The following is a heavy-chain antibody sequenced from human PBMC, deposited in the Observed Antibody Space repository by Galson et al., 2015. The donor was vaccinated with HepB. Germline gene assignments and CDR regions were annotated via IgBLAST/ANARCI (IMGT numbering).Heavy chain of an antibody. D-gene: IGHD1-26*01. CDR2: IIPIFGTA. J-gene: IGHJ6*02. Sequence: SVKVSCKASGGTFSSYAISWVRQAPGQGLEWMGGIIPIFGTANYAQKFQGRVTITADESTSTAYMELSSLRSEDTAVYYCAILNRSSGSYPERYYYGMDVWGQGTTVTVSS. CDR1: GGTFSSYA. CDR3: AILNRSSGSYPERYYYGMDV. V-gene: IGHV1-69*13.